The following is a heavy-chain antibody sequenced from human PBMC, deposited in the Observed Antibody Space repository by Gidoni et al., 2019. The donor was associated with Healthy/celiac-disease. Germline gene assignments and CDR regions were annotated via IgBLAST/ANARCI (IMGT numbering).Heavy chain of an antibody. J-gene: IGHJ5*02. CDR1: GLTFSSYS. CDR2: ISSSSSYI. V-gene: IGHV3-21*01. CDR3: ARVGRYCSGGSCRWFDP. D-gene: IGHD2-15*01. Sequence: EVQLVESGGGLVKPGGSLRLSCAASGLTFSSYSMNWVRQAPGMGLEWFSSISSSSSYIYYADSVKGRFSISRDNAKNSLYLQMDSLRAEDAAVDYCARVGRYCSGGSCRWFDPWGQGTLVTVSS.